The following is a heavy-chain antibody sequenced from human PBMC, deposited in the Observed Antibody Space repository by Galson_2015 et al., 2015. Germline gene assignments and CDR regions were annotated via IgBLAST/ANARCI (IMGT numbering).Heavy chain of an antibody. Sequence: SLRLSCAASGLTVSSSYMSWIRQAPGKGLEWVSVIYDGGSTYYADYVKGRFTISRDNSKNTLYLQMYDLRAEDTAVYYCVRERPGIAAAGMGYYFDYWGQGTLVTVSS. V-gene: IGHV3-53*01. CDR3: VRERPGIAAAGMGYYFDY. CDR2: IYDGGST. CDR1: GLTVSSSY. D-gene: IGHD6-13*01. J-gene: IGHJ4*02.